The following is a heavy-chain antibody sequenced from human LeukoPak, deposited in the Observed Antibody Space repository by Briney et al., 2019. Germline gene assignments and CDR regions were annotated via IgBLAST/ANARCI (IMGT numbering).Heavy chain of an antibody. J-gene: IGHJ6*03. V-gene: IGHV3-53*01. D-gene: IGHD6-13*01. CDR1: GFTVSSNY. Sequence: GGSLRLSCAASGFTVSSNYMSWVRQAPGRGLEWVSVIYSGGSTYYADSVKGRFTISRDNSKNTLYLQMNSLRAEDTAVYYCARSLLGYSSSWYSYYYYMDVWGKGPTVTVSS. CDR2: IYSGGST. CDR3: ARSLLGYSSSWYSYYYYMDV.